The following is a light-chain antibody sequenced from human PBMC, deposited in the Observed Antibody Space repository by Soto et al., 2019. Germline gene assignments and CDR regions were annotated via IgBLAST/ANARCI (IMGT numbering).Light chain of an antibody. V-gene: IGLV3-27*01. CDR1: VLAKRY. J-gene: IGLJ3*02. CDR2: KDT. Sequence: SYELTQPSSVSVSPGQTARITCSGDVLAKRYTRWFQQKPGQAPVLVMYKDTERPSGIPERFSGSSSGTTVTLTISGAQVEDEADYYCQSTNSSGTYWVFGGGTKLTVL. CDR3: QSTNSSGTYWV.